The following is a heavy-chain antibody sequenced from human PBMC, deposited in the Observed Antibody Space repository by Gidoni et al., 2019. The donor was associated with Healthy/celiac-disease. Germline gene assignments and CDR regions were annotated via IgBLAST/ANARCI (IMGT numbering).Heavy chain of an antibody. CDR1: GFTFSSYG. D-gene: IGHD3-22*01. Sequence: QVQLVESGGGVVQPGRSLRLSCAASGFTFSSYGMHWVRQAPGEGLEWVAVISYDGSNKYYADSVKGRFTISRDNSKNTLYLQMNSLRAEDTAVYYCLGDSSGYYSRGVFDYWGQGTLVTVSS. J-gene: IGHJ4*02. V-gene: IGHV3-30*03. CDR2: ISYDGSNK. CDR3: LGDSSGYYSRGVFDY.